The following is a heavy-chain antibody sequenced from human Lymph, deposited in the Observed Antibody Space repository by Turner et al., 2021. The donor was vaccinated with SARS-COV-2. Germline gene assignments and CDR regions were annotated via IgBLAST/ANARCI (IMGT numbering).Heavy chain of an antibody. CDR2: ISYDGSNK. V-gene: IGHV3-30*18. CDR1: GFPFSSYG. D-gene: IGHD3-3*01. CDR3: AKVRSIFGVVIGGMDV. Sequence: QVQLVASGGGVVQPGRSLRLSCAASGFPFSSYGMHWVRQAPGKGLEWVAVISYDGSNKYYADSVKGRFTISRDNTKKTLYLQMNSLRAEDTAVYYCAKVRSIFGVVIGGMDVWGQGPRSPSP. J-gene: IGHJ6*02.